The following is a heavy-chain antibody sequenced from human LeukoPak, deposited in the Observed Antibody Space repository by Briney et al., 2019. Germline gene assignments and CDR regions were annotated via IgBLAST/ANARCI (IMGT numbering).Heavy chain of an antibody. J-gene: IGHJ4*02. CDR2: IYSGGST. CDR1: GFTVSRKY. Sequence: GGSLRLSCAASGFTVSRKYMTWVRQAPGKGLEWVSVIYSGGSTYYADSVKGRFTISRDNSKNTLYLQMNSLRAEDTAVYYCARAVYYYDSSGQYEGVFDYRGEGTLVTVSS. V-gene: IGHV3-53*01. CDR3: ARAVYYYDSSGQYEGVFDY. D-gene: IGHD3-22*01.